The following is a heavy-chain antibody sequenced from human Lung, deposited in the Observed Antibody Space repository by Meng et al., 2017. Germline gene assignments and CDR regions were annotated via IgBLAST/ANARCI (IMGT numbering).Heavy chain of an antibody. D-gene: IGHD2-15*01. Sequence: EVQLVESGGGLVKPGGSRRLSCAASGFTVSSCSMNWVGQAPGKGLEWVSSISSSSAYADSVKGRFTISRDNAKNSLYLQMNSLRAEDTAVYYCARGRVVVAATPSDYWGQGTLVTVSS. CDR2: ISSSSA. V-gene: IGHV3-21*01. CDR1: GFTVSSCS. J-gene: IGHJ4*02. CDR3: ARGRVVVAATPSDY.